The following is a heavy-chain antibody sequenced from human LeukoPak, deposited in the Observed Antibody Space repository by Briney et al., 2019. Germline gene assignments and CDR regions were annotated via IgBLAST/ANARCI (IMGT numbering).Heavy chain of an antibody. V-gene: IGHV1-69*06. CDR3: ARREWLRPDLEFDP. D-gene: IGHD5-12*01. CDR1: GGTFGSYA. J-gene: IGHJ5*02. CDR2: IIPIFGTA. Sequence: GASVKVSCKASGGTFGSYAISWVRQAPGQGLEWMGGIIPIFGTANYAQKFQGRVTITADKSTSTAYMELSSLRSEDTAVYYCARREWLRPDLEFDPWGQGTLVTVSS.